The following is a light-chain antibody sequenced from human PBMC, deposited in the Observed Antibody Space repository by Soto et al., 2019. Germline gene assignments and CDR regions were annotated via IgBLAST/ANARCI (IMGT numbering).Light chain of an antibody. Sequence: QSVLTQPPSVSAAPRQKVTISCSGSSSNIGNNYVSWYQQLPGTAPKLLIYENSKRPSGIPDRFSGSRSGTSATLGITGLQTGDEADYYCGTWDSSLRAVVFGGGTKLTVL. V-gene: IGLV1-51*02. CDR2: ENS. J-gene: IGLJ2*01. CDR1: SSNIGNNY. CDR3: GTWDSSLRAVV.